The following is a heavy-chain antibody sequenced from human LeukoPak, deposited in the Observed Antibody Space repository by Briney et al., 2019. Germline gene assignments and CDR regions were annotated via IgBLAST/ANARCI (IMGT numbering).Heavy chain of an antibody. V-gene: IGHV1-8*01. CDR1: GYTFTSYD. J-gene: IGHJ5*02. D-gene: IGHD2-15*01. CDR2: MNPNSGNT. CDR3: ARGGVRYCSGGSCNEGGTNWFDP. Sequence: ASVKVSCKASGYTFTSYDINWVRQATGQGLEWMGWMNPNSGNTGYAQKFQGRVTMTRNTSISTAYMELSSLRSEDTAVYYCARGGVRYCSGGSCNEGGTNWFDPWGQGTLVTVSS.